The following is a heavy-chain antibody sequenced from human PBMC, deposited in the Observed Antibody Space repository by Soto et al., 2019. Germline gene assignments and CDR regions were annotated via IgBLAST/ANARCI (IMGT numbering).Heavy chain of an antibody. J-gene: IGHJ4*02. CDR2: IYSGSN. CDR3: AKKGYYPSGKINLFDS. V-gene: IGHV4-38-2*01. D-gene: IGHD3-10*01. CDR1: GYSITSECY. Sequence: SETLSLTCAVSGYSITSECYWGWIRQPPGKGLEWIGSIYSGSNYYNPSLKSRVTISVETSKNQFSLRLTSVTAADTAMYYCAKKGYYPSGKINLFDSWGQGTLVTVSS.